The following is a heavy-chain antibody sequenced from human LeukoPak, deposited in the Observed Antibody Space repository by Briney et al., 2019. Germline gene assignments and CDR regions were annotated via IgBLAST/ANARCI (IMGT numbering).Heavy chain of an antibody. J-gene: IGHJ4*01. V-gene: IGHV3-30*18. CDR3: AKGDSGWDTGVFDY. D-gene: IGHD6-19*01. CDR1: GFTFSSYG. Sequence: PGGSLRLSCAASGFTFSSYGMHWVRQAPGKGLEWVAVISYDGSNKYYADSVKGRFTISRDNSKNTLYLQMNSLRAEDTAVYYCAKGDSGWDTGVFDYWGXXXXVXVSS. CDR2: ISYDGSNK.